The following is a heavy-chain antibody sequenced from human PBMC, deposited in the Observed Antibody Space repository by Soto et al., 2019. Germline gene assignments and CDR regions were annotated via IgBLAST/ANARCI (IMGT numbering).Heavy chain of an antibody. CDR3: AKTLYYYDTSGYQ. CDR1: GFTFSSYA. J-gene: IGHJ4*02. CDR2: ISGSGYST. Sequence: EVQLLESGGGLVQPGGSLRLSCAASGFTFSSYAMRWVRQAPGKGLEWVSAISGSGYSTYYADSVKGRFTISRDNSKNTLYLQMNSLRAEDTAVYYCAKTLYYYDTSGYQWGQETLVTVSS. D-gene: IGHD3-22*01. V-gene: IGHV3-23*01.